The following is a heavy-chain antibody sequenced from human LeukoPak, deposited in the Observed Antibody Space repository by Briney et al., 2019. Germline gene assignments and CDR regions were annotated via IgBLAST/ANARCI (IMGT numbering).Heavy chain of an antibody. CDR3: AKDGVFGFGELLE. CDR1: GFTFSIYA. V-gene: IGHV3-23*01. J-gene: IGHJ4*02. CDR2: IGGGGGST. D-gene: IGHD3-10*01. Sequence: PGGSLRLSCAASGFTFSIYALSWVRQAPGKGLEWVSAIGGGGGSTYYADSVKGRFTISRDNSKNTLYLQMNSLRAEDTAVYYCAKDGVFGFGELLEWGQGTLVTVSS.